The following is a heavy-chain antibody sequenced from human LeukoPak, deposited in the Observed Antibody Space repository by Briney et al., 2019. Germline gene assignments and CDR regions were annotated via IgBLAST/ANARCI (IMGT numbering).Heavy chain of an antibody. D-gene: IGHD6-6*01. CDR1: GASFSTYY. CDR2: MYYGGST. CDR3: ARDGRGSTSLDN. J-gene: IGHJ4*02. Sequence: KPSETLSLTCTVSGASFSTYYWSWIRQPPGKGLEWIGYMYYGGSTNYNPSLKSRVTISVDTSKNQFSLKLSSVTAADTAVYYCARDGRGSTSLDNWGQGILVTVSS. V-gene: IGHV4-59*12.